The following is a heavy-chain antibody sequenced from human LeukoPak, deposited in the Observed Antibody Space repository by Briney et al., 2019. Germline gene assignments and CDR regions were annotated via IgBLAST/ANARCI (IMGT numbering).Heavy chain of an antibody. Sequence: PGGSLRLSCAASGFTFDDYDMSWVRQAPGKGLEWVSGINWNGGSTGYADSVKGRFTISRDNAKNSLYLQMNSLRAEDTAVYYCARDAYSSGWSFFVYPGGMDVWGQGTTVTVSS. D-gene: IGHD6-19*01. V-gene: IGHV3-20*04. J-gene: IGHJ6*02. CDR3: ARDAYSSGWSFFVYPGGMDV. CDR2: INWNGGST. CDR1: GFTFDDYD.